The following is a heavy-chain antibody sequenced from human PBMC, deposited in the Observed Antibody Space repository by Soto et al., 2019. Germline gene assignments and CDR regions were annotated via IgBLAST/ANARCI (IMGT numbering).Heavy chain of an antibody. V-gene: IGHV4-39*01. J-gene: IGHJ5*01. CDR3: ARRGSASWRNWFAY. CDR2: IYYDGST. D-gene: IGHD2-2*01. Sequence: SETLSLTCSVSGGSITSTIDYWGWIRQSPGKGLEWIGNIYYDGSTFYNPSLKSRVTISVDTSKRQFSLRVSSVTAADTAVYYCARRGSASWRNWFAYWGHGTLVTVSS. CDR1: GGSITSTIDY.